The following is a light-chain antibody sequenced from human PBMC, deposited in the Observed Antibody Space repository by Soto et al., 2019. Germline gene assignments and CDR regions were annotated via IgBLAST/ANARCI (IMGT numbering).Light chain of an antibody. J-gene: IGLJ1*01. CDR2: DVS. CDR3: SSYTSSSTLGV. V-gene: IGLV2-14*01. CDR1: SSDFGGYNY. Sequence: LTQPASVSGSPGQSITISCTGTSSDFGGYNYVSWYQQHPGKAPKLMIYDVSNRPSGVSNRFSGSKSGNTASLTISGLQAEDEADYYCSSYTSSSTLGVFGTGTKVTVL.